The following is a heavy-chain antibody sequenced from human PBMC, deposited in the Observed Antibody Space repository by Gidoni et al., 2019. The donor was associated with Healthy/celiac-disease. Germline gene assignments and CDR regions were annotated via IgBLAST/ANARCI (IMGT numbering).Heavy chain of an antibody. J-gene: IGHJ6*02. CDR3: ARGMIKFGELCGMDV. D-gene: IGHD3-10*02. Sequence: EVQLVESGGGLVQPGGSLSLSCAASGFTVSSNYMSWVRQAPGKGLEWVSVIYSGGSTYYADSVKGRFTISRDNSKNTLYLQMNSLRAEDTAVYYCARGMIKFGELCGMDVWGQGTTVTVSS. V-gene: IGHV3-66*01. CDR1: GFTVSSNY. CDR2: IYSGGST.